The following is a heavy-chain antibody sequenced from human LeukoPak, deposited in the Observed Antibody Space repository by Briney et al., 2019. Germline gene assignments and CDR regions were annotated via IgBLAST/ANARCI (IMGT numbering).Heavy chain of an antibody. CDR2: INHSGST. Sequence: PSETLSLTCAVYGGSFSGYYWSWIRQPPGKGLEWIGEINHSGSTNYNPSLKSRVTISVDTSKNQFPLKLSSVTAADTAVYYCARESSGNYYNPLGYMDVWGKGTTVTVSS. J-gene: IGHJ6*03. CDR1: GGSFSGYY. V-gene: IGHV4-34*01. CDR3: ARESSGNYYNPLGYMDV. D-gene: IGHD3-10*01.